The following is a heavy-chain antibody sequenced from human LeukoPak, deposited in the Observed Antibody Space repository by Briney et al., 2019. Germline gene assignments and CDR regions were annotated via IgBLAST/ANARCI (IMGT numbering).Heavy chain of an antibody. Sequence: SVKVSRKASGGTFSSYAISWVRQAPGQGLEWMGGIIPIFGTANYAQKFQGRVTITTDESTSTAYMELSSLRSEDTAVYYCARRRYCSSTSCYTDEYFQHWGQGTLVTVSS. CDR1: GGTFSSYA. CDR3: ARRRYCSSTSCYTDEYFQH. D-gene: IGHD2-2*02. J-gene: IGHJ1*01. V-gene: IGHV1-69*05. CDR2: IIPIFGTA.